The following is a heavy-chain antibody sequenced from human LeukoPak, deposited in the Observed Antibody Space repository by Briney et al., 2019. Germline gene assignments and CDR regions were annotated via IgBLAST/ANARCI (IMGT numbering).Heavy chain of an antibody. D-gene: IGHD6-19*01. J-gene: IGHJ5*02. Sequence: GGSLRLSCAASGFTFSSYAMHWVRQAPGKGLEWVAVISYDGSNKYYADSVKGRFTISRDNSKNTLYLQMNSLRAEDTAVYYCARAVAGTVWFDPWGQGTPVTVSS. V-gene: IGHV3-30-3*01. CDR1: GFTFSSYA. CDR2: ISYDGSNK. CDR3: ARAVAGTVWFDP.